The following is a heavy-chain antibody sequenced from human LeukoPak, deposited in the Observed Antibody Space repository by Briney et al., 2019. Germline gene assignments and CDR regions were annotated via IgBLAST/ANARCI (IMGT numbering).Heavy chain of an antibody. D-gene: IGHD1-1*01. V-gene: IGHV3-11*04. CDR1: GFTFSDYY. Sequence: GGSLRLSCAASGFTFSDYYMSWIRQAPGKGLEWVSYISSGGSTIYYADSVKGRFTISRDNAKNSLYLQMNSLRAEDTAVYYCARDFRTGSAMGFDYWGQETLVTVSS. CDR3: ARDFRTGSAMGFDY. J-gene: IGHJ4*02. CDR2: ISSGGSTI.